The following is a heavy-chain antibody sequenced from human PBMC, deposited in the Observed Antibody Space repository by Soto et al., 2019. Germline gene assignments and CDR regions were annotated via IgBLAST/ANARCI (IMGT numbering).Heavy chain of an antibody. Sequence: PSETLSLTCTVSGGSISSGDYYWSWIRQPPGKGLEWIGYIYYSGSTYYNPSLKSRVTISVDTSKNQFSLKLSSVTAADTAVYYCARDRTTKGRFSVPSDPYYFDYWGQGTLVTVSS. J-gene: IGHJ4*02. V-gene: IGHV4-30-4*01. CDR2: IYYSGST. CDR3: ARDRTTKGRFSVPSDPYYFDY. D-gene: IGHD1-1*01. CDR1: GGSISSGDYY.